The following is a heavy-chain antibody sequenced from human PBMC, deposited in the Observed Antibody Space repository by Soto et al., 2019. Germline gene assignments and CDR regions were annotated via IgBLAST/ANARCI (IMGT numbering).Heavy chain of an antibody. Sequence: PSETLSLTCAVYGGSFSGYYWSWIRQPPGKGPEWIGEINHSGSTNYNPSLKSRVNISVDTSKNQFSLKLSSVTAADTAVYYCARGIEGWYQGRYYYGMDVWGQGTTVTVSS. CDR1: GGSFSGYY. V-gene: IGHV4-34*01. D-gene: IGHD6-19*01. CDR3: ARGIEGWYQGRYYYGMDV. J-gene: IGHJ6*02. CDR2: INHSGST.